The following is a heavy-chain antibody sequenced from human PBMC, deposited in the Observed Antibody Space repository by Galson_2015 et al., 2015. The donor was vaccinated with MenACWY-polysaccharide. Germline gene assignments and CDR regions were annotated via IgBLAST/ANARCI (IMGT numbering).Heavy chain of an antibody. CDR1: GFTFSSYE. V-gene: IGHV3-48*03. CDR3: ARYPGGRSGSTFDY. Sequence: SLRLSCAASGFTFSSYEMNWVRQAPGKGLEWVSYINSVGGTIYYADSVKGRFTISRDNAKNSLFLQMNSLRAEDTGVYYCARYPGGRSGSTFDYWGQGSRVTVSS. J-gene: IGHJ4*02. CDR2: INSVGGTI. D-gene: IGHD3-3*01.